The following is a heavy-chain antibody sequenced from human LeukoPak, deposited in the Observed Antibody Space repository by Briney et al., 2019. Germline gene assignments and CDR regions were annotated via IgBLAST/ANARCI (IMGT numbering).Heavy chain of an antibody. CDR1: GGSFSGYY. CDR3: ARVQAGYSYGFDP. D-gene: IGHD5-18*01. V-gene: IGHV4-59*01. Sequence: SETLSLTCAVYGGSFSGYYWSWIRRPPGKGLEWIGCIYYSGSTNYNPSLKSRVTISVDTSKNQFSLKLSSVTAADTAVYYCARVQAGYSYGFDPWGQGTLVTVSS. CDR2: IYYSGST. J-gene: IGHJ5*02.